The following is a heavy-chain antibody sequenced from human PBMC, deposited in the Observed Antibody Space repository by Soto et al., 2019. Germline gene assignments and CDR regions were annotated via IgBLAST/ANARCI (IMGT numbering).Heavy chain of an antibody. CDR3: AKDLRDPWFGELFYYGMDV. D-gene: IGHD3-10*01. Sequence: GGSLRLSCVASGFTFDDYAMHWVRQVPGKVLEWVSGISWNSGGIGYADSVKGRFTISRDNAKNSLYLQMNSLRAEDTALYYCAKDLRDPWFGELFYYGMDVWGQGTTVNVSS. CDR2: ISWNSGGI. V-gene: IGHV3-9*01. CDR1: GFTFDDYA. J-gene: IGHJ6*02.